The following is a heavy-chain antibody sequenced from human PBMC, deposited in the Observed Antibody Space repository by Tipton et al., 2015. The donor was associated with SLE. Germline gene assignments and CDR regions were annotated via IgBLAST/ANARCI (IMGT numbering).Heavy chain of an antibody. D-gene: IGHD2-8*01. J-gene: IGHJ4*02. V-gene: IGHV3-74*01. CDR3: IRYNNGWD. CDR1: GSGTTNY. CDR2: ISTDDSST. Sequence: SLRLSCVAFGSGTTNYMHWVRQGPGKGLVWVSRISTDDSSTVYADSVKGRFTISRDNAKNTLYLEMKSLRAEDTAVYYCIRYNNGWDWGQGTLVTVSS.